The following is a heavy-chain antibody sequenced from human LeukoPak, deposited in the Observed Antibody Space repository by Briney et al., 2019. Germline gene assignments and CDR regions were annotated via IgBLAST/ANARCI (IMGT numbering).Heavy chain of an antibody. J-gene: IGHJ4*02. CDR3: ARGHYYGSGSYFDY. Sequence: SGPALVKPTQTLTLTCTFSGFSLSTSGMCVSWIRRPPGKALEWLALIDWDDDKYYSTSLKTRLTISKDTSKNQVVLTMTNMDPVDTATYYCARGHYYGSGSYFDYWGQGTLVTVSS. CDR1: GFSLSTSGMC. D-gene: IGHD3-10*01. V-gene: IGHV2-70*01. CDR2: IDWDDDK.